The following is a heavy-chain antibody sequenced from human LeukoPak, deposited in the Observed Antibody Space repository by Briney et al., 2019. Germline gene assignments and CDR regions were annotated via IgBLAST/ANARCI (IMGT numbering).Heavy chain of an antibody. CDR1: GFTFSSYW. J-gene: IGHJ4*02. D-gene: IGHD3-22*01. CDR3: ARALTDYYDSSGSRNPHDY. V-gene: IGHV3-74*01. Sequence: GGSLRLSCAASGFTFSSYWMHWVRQAPGKGLVWVSRINSDMSTTTYADSVKGRFTISRDNAKNTLYLQMNSLRAEDTAVYYCARALTDYYDSSGSRNPHDYWGQGTLVTVSS. CDR2: INSDMSTT.